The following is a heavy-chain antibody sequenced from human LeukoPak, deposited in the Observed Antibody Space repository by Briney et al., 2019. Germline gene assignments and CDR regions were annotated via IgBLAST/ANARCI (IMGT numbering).Heavy chain of an antibody. CDR2: ISSIGST. V-gene: IGHV3-23*01. CDR1: GFTFSSYS. CDR3: AIVQYSRTYGGDY. D-gene: IGHD1-26*01. Sequence: GGSLRLSCAASGFTFSSYSMSWVRQTPGKGLEWVSAISSIGSTFYADSAKGRFTISRDNSKNTLWLQMNSLRVEDSAVYYCAIVQYSRTYGGDYWGQGTLVTVSS. J-gene: IGHJ4*02.